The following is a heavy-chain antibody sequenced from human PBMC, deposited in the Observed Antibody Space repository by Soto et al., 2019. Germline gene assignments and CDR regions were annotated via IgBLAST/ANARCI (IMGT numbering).Heavy chain of an antibody. CDR2: IWYDGSNK. D-gene: IGHD6-6*01. J-gene: IGHJ6*02. V-gene: IGHV3-33*01. CDR1: GFTFSSYG. CDR3: ARDRTVIAARPYYYYYGMDV. Sequence: GGSLRLSCAASGFTFSSYGMHWVRQAPGKGLEWVAVIWYDGSNKYYADSVKGRFTISRDNSKNTLYLQMNSLRAEDTAVYYCARDRTVIAARPYYYYYGMDVWGQGTTVTVSS.